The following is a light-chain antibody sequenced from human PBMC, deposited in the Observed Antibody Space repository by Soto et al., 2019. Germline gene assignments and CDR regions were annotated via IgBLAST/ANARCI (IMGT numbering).Light chain of an antibody. Sequence: MPQPTDNLCVSPGERATLSCRASQRVGSKLAWLQQKPGQAPRLLIYDVSNRATGIPARFSGSGSGTEFTLTISRLEPEDFAVYYCQQYGSSPTFGQGSKVDNK. J-gene: IGKJ1*01. CDR1: QRVGSK. CDR2: DVS. CDR3: QQYGSSPT. V-gene: IGKV3-20*01.